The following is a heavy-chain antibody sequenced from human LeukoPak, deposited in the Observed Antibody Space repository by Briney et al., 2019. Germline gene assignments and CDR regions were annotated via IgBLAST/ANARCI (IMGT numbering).Heavy chain of an antibody. V-gene: IGHV3-23*01. J-gene: IGHJ4*02. CDR3: ARDLPYSNS. CDR1: GFTFTAYA. Sequence: PGGCLRLSCAASGFTFTAYAMNWVRPAPGKGLEWVSAIHGNGSPTYYADSVKGRFAISRDNSKNTLYLQMNSLRADDAAIYYCARDLPYSNSWGQGTLVTVSS. CDR2: IHGNGSPT. D-gene: IGHD6-13*01.